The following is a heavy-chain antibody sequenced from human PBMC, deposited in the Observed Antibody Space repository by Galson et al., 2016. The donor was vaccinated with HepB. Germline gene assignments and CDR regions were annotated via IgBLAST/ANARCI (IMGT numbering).Heavy chain of an antibody. V-gene: IGHV3-74*01. D-gene: IGHD2-15*01. CDR2: IDTDGRSS. J-gene: IGHJ6*04. CDR3: VRDGPFSDIDLDF. Sequence: SLRLSCAASGFSFSSYWMYWVRQAPGQGLVWVSHIDTDGRSSYYADSVKGRFTISRDNAENTLSLKMNSLRSEDTAAYFCVRDGPFSDIDLDFWGKGTTVTVSS. CDR1: GFSFSSYW.